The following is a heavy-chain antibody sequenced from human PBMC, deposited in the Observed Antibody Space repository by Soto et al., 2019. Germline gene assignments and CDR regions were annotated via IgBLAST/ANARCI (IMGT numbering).Heavy chain of an antibody. J-gene: IGHJ4*02. V-gene: IGHV3-30-3*01. CDR3: ARGVVGKYSGGYYAIPCFDY. Sequence: QVQLVESGGGVVQPGRSLRLSCAASGFTFSSYAMHWVRQAPGKGLEWVAVISYDGSNKYYADSVKGRFTISRDNSKNTLYLQMNSRSAEATAVYYCARGVVGKYSGGYYAIPCFDYWGRGTLVTVCS. D-gene: IGHD1-26*01. CDR2: ISYDGSNK. CDR1: GFTFSSYA.